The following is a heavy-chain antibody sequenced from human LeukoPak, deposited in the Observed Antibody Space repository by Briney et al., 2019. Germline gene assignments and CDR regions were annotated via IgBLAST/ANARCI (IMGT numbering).Heavy chain of an antibody. D-gene: IGHD5-18*01. CDR3: AGGGYSFYYMDV. V-gene: IGHV4-61*02. Sequence: SQTLSLTCTVSGGSISSGSYYWSWIRQPAGKGLEWIGRIYTSGSTNYNPSLKSRVTISVDTSKNQFSLKLSSVTAADTAVYYCAGGGYSFYYMDVWGKGTTVTISS. CDR1: GGSISSGSYY. J-gene: IGHJ6*03. CDR2: IYTSGST.